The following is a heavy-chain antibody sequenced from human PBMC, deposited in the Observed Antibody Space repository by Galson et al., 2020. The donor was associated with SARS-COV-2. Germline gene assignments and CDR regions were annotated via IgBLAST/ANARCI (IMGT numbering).Heavy chain of an antibody. CDR2: IRYDGSNK. CDR3: AKGDFIRYCSSTSCYAVPTGFMDV. Sequence: GGSLRLSCAASGFTFSSYGMHWVRQAPGKGLEWVAFIRYDGSNKYYADSVKGRFNISRDNSKNTLYLQMNSLRAEDTAVYYCAKGDFIRYCSSTSCYAVPTGFMDVWGKGTTVTISS. D-gene: IGHD2-2*01. V-gene: IGHV3-30*02. J-gene: IGHJ6*03. CDR1: GFTFSSYG.